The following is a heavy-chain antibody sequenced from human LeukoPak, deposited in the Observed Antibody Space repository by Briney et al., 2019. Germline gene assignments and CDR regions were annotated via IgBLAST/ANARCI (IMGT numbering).Heavy chain of an antibody. V-gene: IGHV3-23*01. CDR2: ISGSGGST. J-gene: IGHJ4*02. CDR3: AKDPPYSSSWYYFDY. Sequence: GGSLRLSCEASGFTFSSYAMSWVRQAPGKGLEWVSAISGSGGSTYYADSVKGRFTISRDNSKNTLYLQMNSLRAEDTAVYYCAKDPPYSSSWYYFDYWGQGTLVTVSS. D-gene: IGHD6-13*01. CDR1: GFTFSSYA.